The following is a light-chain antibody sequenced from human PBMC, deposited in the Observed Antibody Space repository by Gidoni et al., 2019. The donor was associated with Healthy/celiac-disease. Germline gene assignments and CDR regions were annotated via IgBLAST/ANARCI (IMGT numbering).Light chain of an antibody. J-gene: IGKJ4*01. CDR1: QSVSSY. Sequence: EIVLTQSPATLSLSPGERATLSCRASQSVSSYLAWYQQKPGQAPRLLIYDASNRATGSPARFSGSGSGTDFTLTISSLEPEDFAVYYYQQRSNWPPLTFXGXTKVEIK. CDR3: QQRSNWPPLT. V-gene: IGKV3-11*01. CDR2: DAS.